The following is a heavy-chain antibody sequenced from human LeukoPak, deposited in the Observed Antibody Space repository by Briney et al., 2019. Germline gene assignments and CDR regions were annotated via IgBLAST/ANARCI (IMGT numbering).Heavy chain of an antibody. Sequence: GGSLRLSCAASGFTFSDYYMSWIRQAPGKGLEWVSYISSSGSTIYYADSVKGRFTISRDNAKNSLYLQMNSLRAEDTAVYYCASVYYDILTGYYNPPSYWGQGTLVTVSS. D-gene: IGHD3-9*01. V-gene: IGHV3-11*04. CDR3: ASVYYDILTGYYNPPSY. CDR2: ISSSGSTI. J-gene: IGHJ4*02. CDR1: GFTFSDYY.